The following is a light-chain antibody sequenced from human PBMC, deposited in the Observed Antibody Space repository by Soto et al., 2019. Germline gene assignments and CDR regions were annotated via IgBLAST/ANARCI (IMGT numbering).Light chain of an antibody. CDR2: EVS. CDR3: SSYTTSSTLL. Sequence: QSVLTQPASVSGSPGQSITISCTGTSSDVGNYNYVSRFQQHPGKAPKLILFEVSYRPSGISNRFSGSKSGNTASLTISGLQVEDEGIYFCSSYTTSSTLLFGPGTKLTVL. CDR1: SSDVGNYNY. J-gene: IGLJ1*01. V-gene: IGLV2-14*01.